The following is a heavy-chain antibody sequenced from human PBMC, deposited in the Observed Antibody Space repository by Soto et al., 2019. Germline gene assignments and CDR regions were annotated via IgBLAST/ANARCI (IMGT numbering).Heavy chain of an antibody. CDR1: GGSVNSYD. J-gene: IGHJ4*02. Sequence: SETLYLTCTVSGGSVNSYDWSWIRQPPGKGLEGMGYIFYSGSTKSNPSLKSRVTMSVDMSKNQFSLRLTSVTAADTAVYYCARVLPSSCGCDCSYFDSAGQATLVNVSS. D-gene: IGHD2-21*02. CDR2: IFYSGST. V-gene: IGHV4-59*02. CDR3: ARVLPSSCGCDCSYFDS.